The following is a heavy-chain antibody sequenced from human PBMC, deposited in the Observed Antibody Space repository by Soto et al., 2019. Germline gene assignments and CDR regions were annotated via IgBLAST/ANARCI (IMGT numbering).Heavy chain of an antibody. CDR1: GGSISSYY. J-gene: IGHJ6*02. D-gene: IGHD3-10*01. CDR2: IYYSGST. V-gene: IGHV4-59*12. CDR3: ARDGGSAYGMDV. Sequence: SETLSLTCTVSGGSISSYYWSWIRQPPGKGLEWIGYIYYSGSTNYNPSLKSRVTISVDTSKNQFSLKLSSVTAADTAVYYCARDGGSAYGMDVWGQGTTVTVSS.